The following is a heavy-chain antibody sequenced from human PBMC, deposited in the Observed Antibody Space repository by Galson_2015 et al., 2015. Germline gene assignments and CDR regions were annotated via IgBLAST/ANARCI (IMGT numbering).Heavy chain of an antibody. D-gene: IGHD3-22*01. CDR2: ISWDGGST. V-gene: IGHV3-43*01. J-gene: IGHJ4*02. CDR3: ANGDSSGYHDY. Sequence: SLRLSCAASGFTFDDYTMHWVRQAPGKGLEWVSLISWDGGSTYYADSVKGRFTISRDNSKNSLYLQMNSLRTEDTALYYCANGDSSGYHDYWGQGTLVTVSS. CDR1: GFTFDDYT.